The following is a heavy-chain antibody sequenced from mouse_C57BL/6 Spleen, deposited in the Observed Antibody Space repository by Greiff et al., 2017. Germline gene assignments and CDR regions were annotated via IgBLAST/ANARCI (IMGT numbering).Heavy chain of an antibody. Sequence: QVQLQQPGAELVKPGASVKMSCKASGYTFTSYWITWVKQRPGQGLEWIGDIYPGSGSTNYNEKFKSKATLTVDTSSSTAYMQLSSLTSEDSAVYYCARDGSTVVREYYAMDYWGQGTSVTVSS. CDR2: IYPGSGST. J-gene: IGHJ4*01. CDR3: ARDGSTVVREYYAMDY. CDR1: GYTFTSYW. V-gene: IGHV1-55*01. D-gene: IGHD1-1*01.